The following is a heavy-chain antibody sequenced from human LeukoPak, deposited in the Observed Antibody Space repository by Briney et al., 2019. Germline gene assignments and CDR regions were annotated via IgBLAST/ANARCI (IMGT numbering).Heavy chain of an antibody. CDR3: ASGSSGYDP. Sequence: SETLSLPCTVSGGSISTANYYWGWVRQPPGKGLEWIGRIYSSGTTIYNPSLKSRVTMSVDTSKNQFSLKLSSVTAADTAVYFCASGSSGYDPWGQGTLVTVSS. CDR2: IYSSGTT. CDR1: GGSISTANYY. J-gene: IGHJ5*02. V-gene: IGHV4-39*07. D-gene: IGHD5-12*01.